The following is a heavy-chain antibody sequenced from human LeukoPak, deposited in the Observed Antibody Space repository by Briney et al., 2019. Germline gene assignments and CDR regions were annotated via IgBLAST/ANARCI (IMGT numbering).Heavy chain of an antibody. CDR2: ISAYNGNT. CDR1: SYTLTNYG. V-gene: IGHV1-18*01. J-gene: IGHJ3*02. Sequence: ASVKVSCKASSYTLTNYGISWVRQAPGQGLEWMGWISAYNGNTNYAQNLQGRVTMTTDTSTNTVYMELRSLRSDDTAVYYCARDQDPGAFDIWGQGTMVTVSS. CDR3: ARDQDPGAFDI.